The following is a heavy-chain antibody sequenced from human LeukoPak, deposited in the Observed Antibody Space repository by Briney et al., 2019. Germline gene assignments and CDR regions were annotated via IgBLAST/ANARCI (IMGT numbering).Heavy chain of an antibody. CDR1: GVTFSSYA. Sequence: GGSLRLSCAASGVTFSSYAMSWVRQAPGKGLEWVSGISGSDGSTNYADSVKGRFTISRDNSKNTLNLQMNSLRAEDTAVYYCARDLGQYYDTSDNWFDPWGQGTLVTVSS. D-gene: IGHD3-22*01. CDR2: ISGSDGST. CDR3: ARDLGQYYDTSDNWFDP. J-gene: IGHJ5*02. V-gene: IGHV3-23*01.